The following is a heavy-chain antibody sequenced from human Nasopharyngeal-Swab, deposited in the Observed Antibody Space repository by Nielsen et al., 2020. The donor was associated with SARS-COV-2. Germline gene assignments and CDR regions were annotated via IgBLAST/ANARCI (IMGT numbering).Heavy chain of an antibody. J-gene: IGHJ4*02. CDR1: GFTFSDYY. CDR2: ISSSGSTI. CDR3: ARGSYYYDSSGPDY. Sequence: GESLKISCAASGFTFSDYYMSWIRQAPGKGLEWVSYISSSGSTIYYADSVKGRFTISRDNAKNSLYLQMNSLRAEDTAVYYCARGSYYYDSSGPDYWGQGTLVTVSS. V-gene: IGHV3-11*04. D-gene: IGHD3-22*01.